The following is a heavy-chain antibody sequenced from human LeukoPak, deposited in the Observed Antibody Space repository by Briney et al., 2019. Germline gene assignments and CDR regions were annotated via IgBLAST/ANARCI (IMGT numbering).Heavy chain of an antibody. CDR2: IYYSGST. CDR3: ARESGWYGFDY. J-gene: IGHJ4*02. D-gene: IGHD6-19*01. V-gene: IGHV4-39*07. CDR1: GGSISSSSYY. Sequence: SETLSLTCTVSGGSISSSSYYWGWIRQPPGKGLEWIGSIYYSGSTYYNPSLKSRVTISVDTSKNQFSLKLSSVTAADTAVYYCARESGWYGFDYWGQGTLVTVSS.